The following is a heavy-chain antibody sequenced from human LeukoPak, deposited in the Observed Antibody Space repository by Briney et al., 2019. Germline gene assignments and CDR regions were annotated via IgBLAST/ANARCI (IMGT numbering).Heavy chain of an antibody. J-gene: IGHJ5*02. V-gene: IGHV1-2*02. CDR1: GYTFTGYY. D-gene: IGHD6-6*01. Sequence: GASVKVSCKASGYTFTGYYMHWVRQAPGQGLEWMGWINPNSGGTNYAQKFQGRVTMTRDTSISTAYMELSRLRSDDTAVYYCAVYSSSSLGNWFDPWGQGTLVTVSS. CDR2: INPNSGGT. CDR3: AVYSSSSLGNWFDP.